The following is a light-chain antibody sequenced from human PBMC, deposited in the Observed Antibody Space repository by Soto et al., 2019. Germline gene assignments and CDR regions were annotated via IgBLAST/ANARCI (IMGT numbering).Light chain of an antibody. CDR3: QQYYSYPWT. CDR2: AAS. Sequence: DIQMTQSPSTLSASVGDRVTITCRASQTISSWLAWYQRKPGKAPKLLIYAASTLQSGVPSRFSGSGSGTDFTLTISCLQSEDFATYYCQQYYSYPWTFGQGTKV. V-gene: IGKV1-5*01. CDR1: QTISSW. J-gene: IGKJ1*01.